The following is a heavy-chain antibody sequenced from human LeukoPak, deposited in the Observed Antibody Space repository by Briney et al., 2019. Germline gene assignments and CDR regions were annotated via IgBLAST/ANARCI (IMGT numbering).Heavy chain of an antibody. Sequence: PSETLSLTCTVSGGSISSYYWSWIRQPAGKGLEWIGRIDTSGTTYNPSLKSRVTMSVDTSKNQFSLKLSSVTAADTAVYYCARLGNWGNYWYFDLWGRGTLVTVSS. CDR3: ARLGNWGNYWYFDL. D-gene: IGHD7-27*01. CDR1: GGSISSYY. J-gene: IGHJ2*01. CDR2: IDTSGT. V-gene: IGHV4-4*07.